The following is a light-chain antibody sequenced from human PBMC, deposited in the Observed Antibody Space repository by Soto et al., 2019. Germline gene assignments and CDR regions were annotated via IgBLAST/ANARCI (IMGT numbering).Light chain of an antibody. J-gene: IGKJ1*01. Sequence: EIVMTQSPATLSVSPGERANLSCRASQSVSSNLAWYQQKVGQAPRVLIYDASTRATGIPGRFSGSGSGTEFTLTISSLQSEDFAVYYCQQYNNWPETFGQGTKVDIK. CDR1: QSVSSN. CDR3: QQYNNWPET. V-gene: IGKV3-15*01. CDR2: DAS.